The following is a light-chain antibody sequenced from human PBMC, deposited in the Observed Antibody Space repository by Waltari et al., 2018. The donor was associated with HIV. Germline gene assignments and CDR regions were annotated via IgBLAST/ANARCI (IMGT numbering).Light chain of an antibody. Sequence: QSALTQPPSVSGSPGQSLTASCTGTTTDIVTYDLLSRYQQEPGKAPKLIIHDVTARPSGVSSRVSGSKSGNTAFLTISGLQVEDESLYFCCSFSPNGASWVFGGGTKVTVL. CDR2: DVT. CDR3: CSFSPNGASWV. CDR1: TTDIVTYDL. V-gene: IGLV2-23*02. J-gene: IGLJ3*02.